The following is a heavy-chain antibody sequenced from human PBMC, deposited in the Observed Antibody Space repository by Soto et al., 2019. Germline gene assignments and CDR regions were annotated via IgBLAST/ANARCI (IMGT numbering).Heavy chain of an antibody. CDR2: IWYDGSNK. V-gene: IGHV3-33*01. Sequence: QAGGSLRLSCAASGFTFSSYGMHWVRQAPGKGLEWVAVIWYDGSNKYYADSVKGRFTISRDNSKNTLYLQMNSLRAEDTAVYYCARDFMVYKYYFDYWGQGTLVTVSS. CDR1: GFTFSSYG. D-gene: IGHD3-10*01. CDR3: ARDFMVYKYYFDY. J-gene: IGHJ4*02.